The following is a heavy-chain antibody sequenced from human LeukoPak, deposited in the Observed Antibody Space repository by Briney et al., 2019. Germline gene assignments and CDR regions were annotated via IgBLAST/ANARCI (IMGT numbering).Heavy chain of an antibody. D-gene: IGHD1-7*01. CDR2: ISSSSSYI. V-gene: IGHV3-21*01. Sequence: GGSLRLSCAASGFTFSSYSMNWVRQAPGKGLEWVSSISSSSSYIYYADSVKGRFTISRDNAKNSLNLKMNSLRVEDTAVYYCARDRDWNSGFDYWGQGTLVTVSS. J-gene: IGHJ4*02. CDR3: ARDRDWNSGFDY. CDR1: GFTFSSYS.